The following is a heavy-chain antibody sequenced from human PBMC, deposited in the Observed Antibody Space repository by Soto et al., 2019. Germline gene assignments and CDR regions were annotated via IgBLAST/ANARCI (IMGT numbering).Heavy chain of an antibody. CDR1: GGSFSGYY. CDR3: ARGRGYSYGYVRFDP. J-gene: IGHJ5*02. D-gene: IGHD5-18*01. CDR2: INHSGST. Sequence: PSETLSLTCAVYGGSFSGYYWSWIRQPPGKGLEWIGEINHSGSTNYNPSLKSRVTISVDTSKNQFSLKLSSVTAADTAVYYCARGRGYSYGYVRFDPWGQGTLVTVSS. V-gene: IGHV4-34*01.